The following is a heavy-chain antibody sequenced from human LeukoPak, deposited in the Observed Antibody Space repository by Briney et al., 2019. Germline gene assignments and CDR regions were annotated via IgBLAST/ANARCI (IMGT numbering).Heavy chain of an antibody. CDR2: ISGSGGST. CDR1: GFTFSSYA. CDR3: AKGRYYDSSGYHYYYYYYGMDV. D-gene: IGHD3-22*01. J-gene: IGHJ6*02. V-gene: IGHV3-23*01. Sequence: GGSLRLSCAASGFTFSSYAMSWVRQAPVKGLEWVSAISGSGGSTYYADSVKGRFTISRDNSKNTLYLQMNSLRAEDTAVYYCAKGRYYDSSGYHYYYYYYGMDVWGQGTTVTVSS.